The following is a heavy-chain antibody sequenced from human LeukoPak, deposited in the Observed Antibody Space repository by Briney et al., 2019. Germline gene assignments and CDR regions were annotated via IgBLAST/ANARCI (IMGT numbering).Heavy chain of an antibody. CDR3: AREGAAPIDY. CDR1: GGTFSSYS. V-gene: IGHV1-69*05. J-gene: IGHJ4*02. CDR2: IIPIFGTA. D-gene: IGHD6-6*01. Sequence: SVKVSCKPSGGTFSSYSISWVTQPPGQRLEWMGGIIPIFGTANYAQKFQGRVTITTDESTSTAYMELSSLRSEDTAVYYCAREGAAPIDYWGQGTLVTVSS.